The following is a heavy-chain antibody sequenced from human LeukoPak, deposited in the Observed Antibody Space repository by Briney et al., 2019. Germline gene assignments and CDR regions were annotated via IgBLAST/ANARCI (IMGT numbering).Heavy chain of an antibody. J-gene: IGHJ4*02. V-gene: IGHV3-23*01. D-gene: IGHD3-22*01. CDR2: MSGSGGGT. Sequence: GGSLRLSCAVSGITLSNYGMSSVRKAPGKGLEWVAGMSGSGGGTNYADSVKGRFTVSRDNSKNTLYLQMKSLRAEETAVYFCAKRGVVIRVILVGFYKEAYYFDSWGQGALVTVSS. CDR1: GITLSNYG. CDR3: AKRGVVIRVILVGFYKEAYYFDS.